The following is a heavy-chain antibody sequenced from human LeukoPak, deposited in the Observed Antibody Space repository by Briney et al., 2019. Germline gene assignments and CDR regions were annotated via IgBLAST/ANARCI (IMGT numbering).Heavy chain of an antibody. Sequence: SGTLSLTCAVSGGSISSSNWWSWVRQPPGKGLEWIGEIYHSGSTNYNPSLKSRVTMSVDTSKNQFSLKLSSVTAADTAEYFCARESRRSYCNEYWGQGTLVTVSS. J-gene: IGHJ4*02. CDR3: ARESRRSYCNEY. CDR1: GGSISSSNW. V-gene: IGHV4-4*02. CDR2: IYHSGST. D-gene: IGHD2-2*01.